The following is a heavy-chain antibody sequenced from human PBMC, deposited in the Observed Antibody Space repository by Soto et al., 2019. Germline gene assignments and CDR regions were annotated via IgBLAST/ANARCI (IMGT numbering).Heavy chain of an antibody. V-gene: IGHV4-34*01. J-gene: IGHJ6*02. CDR1: GGSFSGYY. CDR2: INHSGST. Sequence: PSETLSVTCAVYGGSFSGYYWSWIRQPPGKGLEWIGEINHSGSTNYNPSLKSRVTISVDTSKNQFSLRLSSVTAADTAVYYCARGGRCSCGSCYLKLGYYYGMDVWGQGTTVTVSS. D-gene: IGHD2-15*01. CDR3: ARGGRCSCGSCYLKLGYYYGMDV.